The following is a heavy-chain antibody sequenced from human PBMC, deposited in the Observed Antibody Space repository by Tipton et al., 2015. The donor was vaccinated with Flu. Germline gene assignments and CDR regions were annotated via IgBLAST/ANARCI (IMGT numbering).Heavy chain of an antibody. V-gene: IGHV4-38-2*02. D-gene: IGHD4-17*01. J-gene: IGHJ4*02. Sequence: TLSLTCDVSGYSIRSDYYWGWIRQPPGKGLEWIGNIFHSGSKYYNPSLRSRVTISVDTSKNQFSLKMSSVTAADTAVYYCARDTDYGAGPFDSWGQGNRVTVSS. CDR2: IFHSGSK. CDR1: GYSIRSDYY. CDR3: ARDTDYGAGPFDS.